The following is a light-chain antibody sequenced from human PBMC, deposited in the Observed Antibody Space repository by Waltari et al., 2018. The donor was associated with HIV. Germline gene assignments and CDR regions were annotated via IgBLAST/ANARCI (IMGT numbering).Light chain of an antibody. CDR1: STAVVGYNC. CDR3: CSYADKYTWV. CDR2: DVN. J-gene: IGLJ3*02. Sequence: QSALTQPRSMSGSPGQSVTIYRTRTSTAVVGYNCVILYQQHPGKAPKLMIFDVNKRPSGVPDRFSGSKSGNTASLTISGLQAEDEADYYCCSYADKYTWVFGGGTKLAVL. V-gene: IGLV2-11*01.